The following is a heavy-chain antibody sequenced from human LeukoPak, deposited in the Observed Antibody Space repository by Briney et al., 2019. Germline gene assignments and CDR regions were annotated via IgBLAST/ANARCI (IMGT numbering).Heavy chain of an antibody. CDR1: GGTFSRYA. J-gene: IGHJ6*02. CDR3: ATYHISSPSGYYYYGMDV. V-gene: IGHV1-69*13. D-gene: IGHD3-3*02. Sequence: SVKVSCKAFGGTFSRYAISWVRQAPGQGLEWMGGVIPIFGTANYAQKFQGRVTITADESTSTAYMELSSLRSEDTAVYYCATYHISSPSGYYYYGMDVWGQGTTVTVFS. CDR2: VIPIFGTA.